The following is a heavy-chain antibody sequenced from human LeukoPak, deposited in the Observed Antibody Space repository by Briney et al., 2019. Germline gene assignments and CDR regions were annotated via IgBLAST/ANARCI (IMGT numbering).Heavy chain of an antibody. Sequence: ASVKVSCKASGYTFTSYGISWARQAPGQGLEWMGWISAYNGNTNYAQKLQGRVTMTTDTSTSTAYMELRSLRSDDTAVYYCARGDTSLISTGWYYFDYWGQGTLVTVSS. CDR3: ARGDTSLISTGWYYFDY. J-gene: IGHJ4*02. V-gene: IGHV1-18*01. CDR1: GYTFTSYG. D-gene: IGHD6-19*01. CDR2: ISAYNGNT.